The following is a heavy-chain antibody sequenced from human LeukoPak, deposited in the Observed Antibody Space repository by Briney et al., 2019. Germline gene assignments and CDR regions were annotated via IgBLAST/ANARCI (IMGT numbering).Heavy chain of an antibody. CDR2: IYSGDST. Sequence: GGSLRLSCAASGFTVSSNYMNWVRQAPGKGLEWVSVIYSGDSTYYADSVKGRFTISRDNSKNTLYLQMNSLRAEDTAVYYCARNPSYYYDSSGPYRAFDIWGQGTMVTVS. D-gene: IGHD3-22*01. J-gene: IGHJ3*02. CDR1: GFTVSSNY. V-gene: IGHV3-53*01. CDR3: ARNPSYYYDSSGPYRAFDI.